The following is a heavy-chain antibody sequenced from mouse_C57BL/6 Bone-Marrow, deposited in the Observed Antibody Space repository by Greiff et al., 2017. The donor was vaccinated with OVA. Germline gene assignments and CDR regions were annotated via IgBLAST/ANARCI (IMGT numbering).Heavy chain of an antibody. J-gene: IGHJ3*01. CDR1: GYTFTSYW. V-gene: IGHV1-55*01. Sequence: VQLQQPGAELVKPGASVKMSCKASGYTFTSYWITWVKQRPGQGLEWIGDIYPGSGSTNYNEKFKSKATLTVDTSSSTAYMQLSSLTSEDSAVYDCARSIGWLLRLCAYWGQGTLVTVAA. D-gene: IGHD2-3*01. CDR3: ARSIGWLLRLCAY. CDR2: IYPGSGST.